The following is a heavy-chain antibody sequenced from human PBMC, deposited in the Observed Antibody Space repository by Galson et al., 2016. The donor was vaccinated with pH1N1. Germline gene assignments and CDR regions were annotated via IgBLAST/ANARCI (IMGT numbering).Heavy chain of an antibody. V-gene: IGHV5-51*01. J-gene: IGHJ3*02. CDR1: GYRLTNSW. CDR3: ARQNDYGDYRGDAFDI. D-gene: IGHD4-17*01. Sequence: QSGAEVKKPGESLKISCKGSGYRLTNSWIGWVRQMPGKGLEWMGIIYLGGSLIRYRPSFPGQVTISADKSINIVYLEWSSLKASDTATYYCARQNDYGDYRGDAFDIWGQGTMVTVSS. CDR2: IYLGGSLI.